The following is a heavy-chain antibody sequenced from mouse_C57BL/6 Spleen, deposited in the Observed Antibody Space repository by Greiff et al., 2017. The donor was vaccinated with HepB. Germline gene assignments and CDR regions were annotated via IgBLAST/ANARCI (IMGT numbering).Heavy chain of an antibody. CDR2: INPNNGGT. J-gene: IGHJ2*01. CDR1: GYTFTDYN. V-gene: IGHV1-18*01. CDR3: ARGVYYGSSSPYFDY. D-gene: IGHD1-1*01. Sequence: EVQLQQSGPELVKPGASVKIPCKASGYTFTDYNMDWVKQSHGKSLEWIGDINPNNGGTIYNQKFKGKATLTVDKSSSTAYMELRSLTSEDTAVYYCARGVYYGSSSPYFDYWGQGTTLTVSS.